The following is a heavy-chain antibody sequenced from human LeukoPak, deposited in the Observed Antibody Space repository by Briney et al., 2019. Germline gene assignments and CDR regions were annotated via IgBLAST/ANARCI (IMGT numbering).Heavy chain of an antibody. Sequence: SETLSLTCTVSGGSITSSSYYWSWIRQPAGKGLEWIGRIYTSGSTNYNPSLKSRVTMSVDTSKNQFSLKLSSVTAADTAVYYCANRWLDNSGWSTPFDYWGQGTLVSVSS. D-gene: IGHD6-19*01. CDR3: ANRWLDNSGWSTPFDY. CDR1: GGSITSSSYY. CDR2: IYTSGST. V-gene: IGHV4-61*02. J-gene: IGHJ4*02.